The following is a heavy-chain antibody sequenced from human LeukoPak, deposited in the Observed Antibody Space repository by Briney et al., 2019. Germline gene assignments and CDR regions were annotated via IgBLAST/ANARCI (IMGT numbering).Heavy chain of an antibody. Sequence: GGSLRLSCAASGFTFSSYGMYWVRQAPGKGLEWVSSISSSSSYIYYADSVKGRFTISRDNAKNSLYLQMNSLRAEDTAVYYCASFPVVPAARGTGPWGQGTLVTVSS. CDR2: ISSSSSYI. V-gene: IGHV3-21*01. CDR1: GFTFSSYG. J-gene: IGHJ5*02. CDR3: ASFPVVPAARGTGP. D-gene: IGHD2-2*01.